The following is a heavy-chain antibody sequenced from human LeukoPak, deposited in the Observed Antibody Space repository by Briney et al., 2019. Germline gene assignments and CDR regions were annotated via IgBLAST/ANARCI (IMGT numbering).Heavy chain of an antibody. Sequence: PGGSLRLSCAASGFTFSSYAMSWVRRAPGKGLEWVSAISGSGGSTYYADSVKGRFTISRDNSKNTLFLQMNSLRAEDTAIYYCARDSRSGGSSFAFDIWGQGTMVTVSS. D-gene: IGHD2-15*01. CDR3: ARDSRSGGSSFAFDI. J-gene: IGHJ3*02. CDR1: GFTFSSYA. V-gene: IGHV3-23*01. CDR2: ISGSGGST.